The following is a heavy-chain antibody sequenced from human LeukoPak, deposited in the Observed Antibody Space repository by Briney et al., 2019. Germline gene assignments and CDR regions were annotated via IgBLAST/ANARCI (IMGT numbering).Heavy chain of an antibody. CDR2: INHSGST. CDR1: GGSFSGYY. J-gene: IGHJ4*02. V-gene: IGHV4-34*01. D-gene: IGHD6-13*01. CDR3: ARGSAAAGTGY. Sequence: PSETLSLTCAVCGGSFSGYYWSWIRQPPGKGLEWIGEINHSGSTNYNPSLKSRVTISVDTSKNQFSLKLSSVTAADTAVYYCARGSAAAGTGYWGQGTVVTVSS.